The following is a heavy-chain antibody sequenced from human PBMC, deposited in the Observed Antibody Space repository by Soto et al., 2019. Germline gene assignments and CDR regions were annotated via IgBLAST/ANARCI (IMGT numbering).Heavy chain of an antibody. J-gene: IGHJ4*02. Sequence: QVQLVESGGGVVQPGRSLRLSCAASGFTFSTYGMHWVRQAPGKGLEWMAFISYDEKYTYYADSVKGRFTISRDKSKKTVYLLLRSLRVEDTAVYYCAKDDWDRGVPCDYWGQGTRVTVSS. V-gene: IGHV3-30*18. CDR2: ISYDEKYT. CDR3: AKDDWDRGVPCDY. D-gene: IGHD3-10*01. CDR1: GFTFSTYG.